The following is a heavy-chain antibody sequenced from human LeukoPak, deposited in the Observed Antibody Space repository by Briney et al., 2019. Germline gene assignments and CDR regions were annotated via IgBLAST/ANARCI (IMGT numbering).Heavy chain of an antibody. D-gene: IGHD3-22*01. J-gene: IGHJ4*02. CDR1: GGSIRSYY. V-gene: IGHV4-59*01. Sequence: SETLSLTCTVSGGSIRSYYWSWIRQAPGKGLEWIGYTSYSGSGDTNYNPSLQSRVTFSIDTSRNQFSLNPNSVTAADTAVYYCARSYDSSGYYYGFESWGQGTLVTVSS. CDR2: TSYSGSGDT. CDR3: ARSYDSSGYYYGFES.